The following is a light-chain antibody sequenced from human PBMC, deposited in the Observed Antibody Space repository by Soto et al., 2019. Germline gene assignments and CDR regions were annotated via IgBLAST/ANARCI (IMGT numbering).Light chain of an antibody. J-gene: IGKJ4*01. V-gene: IGKV3-20*01. CDR2: SAS. Sequence: EIVLAQSPGTLSLSPGERATVSCRASQIVSSTYLAWYQQKPGQAPRLLIHSASSRATGIPDRFSGSGSGTDFTLTISRLEPEDFAVYYCQQYGNSPPTTFGGGTKVDIK. CDR1: QIVSSTY. CDR3: QQYGNSPPTT.